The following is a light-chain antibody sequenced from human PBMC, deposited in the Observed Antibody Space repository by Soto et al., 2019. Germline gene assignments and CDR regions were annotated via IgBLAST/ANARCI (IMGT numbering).Light chain of an antibody. Sequence: EVVMRQPPATLSVSPGEGATLSCRASQSVSSNLAWYQQKPGQAPRLLIYGASTRATGIPARFSGSGSGTDFTLTINRLEPGDFALYYCQQYGSSPPTFGQGTKVDIK. CDR2: GAS. CDR1: QSVSSN. V-gene: IGKV3-20*01. J-gene: IGKJ1*01. CDR3: QQYGSSPPT.